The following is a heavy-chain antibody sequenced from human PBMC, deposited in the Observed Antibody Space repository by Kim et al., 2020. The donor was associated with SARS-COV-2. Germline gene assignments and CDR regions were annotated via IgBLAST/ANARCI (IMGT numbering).Heavy chain of an antibody. V-gene: IGHV1-24*01. J-gene: IGHJ4*02. CDR1: GYRFTDLS. Sequence: ASVKVSCKVSGYRFTDLSMHWVRQSPEKGLEWLGGFEPEDGEAIYALEFQGRVAFTADTRGDTAYMELSSLRSDDTAIYYCVSGEPTDYLGQGTLVTVSS. CDR3: VSGEPTDY. CDR2: FEPEDGEA. D-gene: IGHD7-27*01.